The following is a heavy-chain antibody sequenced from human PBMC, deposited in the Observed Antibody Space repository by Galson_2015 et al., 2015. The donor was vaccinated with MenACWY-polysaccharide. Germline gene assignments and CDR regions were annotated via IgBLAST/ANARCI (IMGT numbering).Heavy chain of an antibody. CDR1: ISSSSYF. CDR3: ARALGAARPRFDY. D-gene: IGHD6-6*01. Sequence: ISSSSYFWGWIRQPPGKGLEWIGSISSSGSTYYNPSLKSRVTISVDTSENQFSLKLNSVTAADTAVYYCARALGAARPRFDYWGQGTLVTVSS. V-gene: IGHV4-39*07. CDR2: ISSSGST. J-gene: IGHJ4*02.